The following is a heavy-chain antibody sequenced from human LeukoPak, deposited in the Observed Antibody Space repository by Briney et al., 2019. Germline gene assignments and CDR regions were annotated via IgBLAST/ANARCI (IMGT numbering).Heavy chain of an antibody. Sequence: PSETLSLTCAVYGGSFSGYYWSWIRQPPGKGLEWIGEINHSGSTNYNPSLKSRVTISVDTSKNQFSLKLSSVTAVDTAVYYCARILRRNKRVGHYMDVWGKGTTVTVSS. CDR1: GGSFSGYY. D-gene: IGHD2-8*01. J-gene: IGHJ6*03. CDR3: ARILRRNKRVGHYMDV. V-gene: IGHV4-34*01. CDR2: INHSGST.